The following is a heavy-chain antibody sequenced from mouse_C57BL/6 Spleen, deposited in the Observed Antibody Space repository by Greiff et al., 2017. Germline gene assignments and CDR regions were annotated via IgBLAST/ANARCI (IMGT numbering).Heavy chain of an antibody. CDR1: GFTFSDYG. V-gene: IGHV5-17*01. CDR2: ISSGSSTI. D-gene: IGHD1-1*01. Sequence: DVHLVESGGGLVKPGGSLKLSCAASGFTFSDYGMHWVRQAPEKGLEWVAYISSGSSTIYYADTVKGRFTISRDNAKNTLFLQVTSLRSEDTAVYYCERRNYGSEGFDYWGQGTTLTVSS. CDR3: ERRNYGSEGFDY. J-gene: IGHJ2*01.